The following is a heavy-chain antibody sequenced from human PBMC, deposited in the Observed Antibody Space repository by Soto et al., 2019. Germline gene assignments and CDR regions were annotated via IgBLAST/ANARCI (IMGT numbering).Heavy chain of an antibody. J-gene: IGHJ4*02. D-gene: IGHD1-20*01. V-gene: IGHV3-23*01. Sequence: GGSLRLSCAASGFNVGAFAVNWVRQAPGKGLEWVSGISVSDAFIYYADSVRGRFSISRDASEDILYLQMNSLRVDDTALYYCTRETVAGITGLDYWGPGTLVTVSS. CDR2: ISVSDAFI. CDR3: TRETVAGITGLDY. CDR1: GFNVGAFA.